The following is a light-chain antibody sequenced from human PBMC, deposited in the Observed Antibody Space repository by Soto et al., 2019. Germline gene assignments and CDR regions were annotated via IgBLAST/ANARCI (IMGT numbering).Light chain of an antibody. CDR3: QQYNNWPRT. Sequence: LTQSPGTLSLSPGERATLSCRASQSVSSNLAWYQQRPGQAPRLLIYGASTRATGIPARFSGSGSGTEFTLTIGSLQSEAFAVYYCQQYNNWPRTFGQGTKVDIK. CDR2: GAS. CDR1: QSVSSN. J-gene: IGKJ1*01. V-gene: IGKV3-15*01.